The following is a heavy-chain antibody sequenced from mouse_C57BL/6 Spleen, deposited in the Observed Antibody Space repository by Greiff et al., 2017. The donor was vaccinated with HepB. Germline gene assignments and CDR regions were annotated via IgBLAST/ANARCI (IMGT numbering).Heavy chain of an antibody. Sequence: EVKLMESGPELVKPGASVKISCKASGYSFTGYYMNWVKQSPEKSLEWIGEINPSTGGTTYNQKFKAKATLTVDKSSSTAYMQLKSLTSEDSAVYYCARSGGPYYALFDYWGQGTTLTVSS. CDR1: GYSFTGYY. V-gene: IGHV1-42*01. CDR2: INPSTGGT. J-gene: IGHJ2*01. CDR3: ARSGGPYYALFDY. D-gene: IGHD1-1*01.